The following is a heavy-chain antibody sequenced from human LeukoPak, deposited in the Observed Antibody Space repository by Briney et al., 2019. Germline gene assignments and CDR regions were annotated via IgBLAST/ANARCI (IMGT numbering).Heavy chain of an antibody. J-gene: IGHJ4*02. D-gene: IGHD5-12*01. Sequence: PGGSLRLSCAASGFTVSSDYMAWVRQSPGTGLDWVSAVYAGGSTHYADSVKGRFTISRDSSKNTLDLQMNNLRVEDTAVYYCAKDYTGFSHYWGQGTLVTVSS. CDR2: VYAGGST. CDR1: GFTVSSDY. V-gene: IGHV3-66*01. CDR3: AKDYTGFSHY.